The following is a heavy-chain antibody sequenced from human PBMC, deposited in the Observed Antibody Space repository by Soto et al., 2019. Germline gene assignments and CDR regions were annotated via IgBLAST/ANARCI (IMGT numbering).Heavy chain of an antibody. CDR2: ISAYNGNT. CDR3: AREGYYGSGSYLGYYYYYGMDV. Sequence: QVQLVHSGAEVKKPGASVKVSCKASGYTFTSYGISWVRQAPGQGLEWMGWISAYNGNTNYAQKLQGRVTMTTDTSTSTAYMELRSLRSDDTAVYYCAREGYYGSGSYLGYYYYYGMDVWGQGTTVTVSS. J-gene: IGHJ6*02. D-gene: IGHD3-10*01. V-gene: IGHV1-18*01. CDR1: GYTFTSYG.